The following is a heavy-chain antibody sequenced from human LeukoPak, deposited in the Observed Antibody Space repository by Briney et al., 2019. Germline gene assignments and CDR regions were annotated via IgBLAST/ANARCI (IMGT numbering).Heavy chain of an antibody. Sequence: ASVTVSCKASGYTFTSYDINWVRQATGQGLELMGWMNPNSGNTGYAQKFQGRVTMTRNTSISTAYMELSSLRSEDTAVYYCARGCFNFGGDCYSDYWGQGTLVTVSS. V-gene: IGHV1-8*01. CDR1: GYTFTSYD. CDR3: ARGCFNFGGDCYSDY. CDR2: MNPNSGNT. J-gene: IGHJ4*02. D-gene: IGHD2-21*02.